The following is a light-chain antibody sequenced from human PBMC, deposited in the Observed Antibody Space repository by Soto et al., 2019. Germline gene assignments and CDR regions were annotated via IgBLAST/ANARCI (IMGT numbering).Light chain of an antibody. V-gene: IGKV3-15*01. CDR2: GAS. J-gene: IGKJ2*01. Sequence: EVVMTQSPATLSVSPGEVATLSCRASQSIGNSLAWYQQKPGQTPRLLIYGASTRVTGVPARFSGSGSWPYFTLTITSLQSEDFAVYYCTRYNNWPEYTFGQGTKLDIK. CDR1: QSIGNS. CDR3: TRYNNWPEYT.